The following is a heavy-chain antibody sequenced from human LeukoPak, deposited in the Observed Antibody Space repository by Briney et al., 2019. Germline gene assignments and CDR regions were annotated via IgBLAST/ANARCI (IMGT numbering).Heavy chain of an antibody. CDR3: AKDAPVNIVVVPAANS. V-gene: IGHV3-23*01. CDR2: ISGSGGST. Sequence: GGSLRLSCAASGFTFSSYAMSWVRQAPGKGLEWVSAISGSGGSTYYADSVKGRFTISRDNSKNTLYQQMNSLRAEDTAVYYCAKDAPVNIVVVPAANSWGQGTLVTVSS. D-gene: IGHD2-2*01. CDR1: GFTFSSYA. J-gene: IGHJ4*02.